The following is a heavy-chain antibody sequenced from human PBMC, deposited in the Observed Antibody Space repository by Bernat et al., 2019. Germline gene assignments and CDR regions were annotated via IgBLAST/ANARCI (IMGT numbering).Heavy chain of an antibody. V-gene: IGHV4-39*02. D-gene: IGHD2-15*01. CDR1: GGSISSSSYY. J-gene: IGHJ2*01. Sequence: QLQLQESGPGLVKPSETLSLTCTVSGGSISSSSYYWGWIRQPPGKGLEWIGSIYYSGSTYYNPSLKSRVTISVDTSKNQFSLKLSSVTAADTAMYYCAREGIVVVVAATPGGYFDLWGRGTLVTVSS. CDR2: IYYSGST. CDR3: AREGIVVVVAATPGGYFDL.